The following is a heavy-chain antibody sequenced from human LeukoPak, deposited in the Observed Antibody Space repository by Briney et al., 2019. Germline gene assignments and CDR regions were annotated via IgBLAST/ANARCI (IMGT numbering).Heavy chain of an antibody. CDR2: INSDGSST. D-gene: IGHD1-1*01. CDR1: GLTFSSYW. Sequence: GGSLRLSCAASGLTFSSYWMHWVRQAPGKGLVWVSRINSDGSSTSYADSVKGRFTISRDNAKNTLYLQMNSLRAEDTAVYYCARMQLDHDAFDIWGQGTMVTVSS. CDR3: ARMQLDHDAFDI. V-gene: IGHV3-74*01. J-gene: IGHJ3*02.